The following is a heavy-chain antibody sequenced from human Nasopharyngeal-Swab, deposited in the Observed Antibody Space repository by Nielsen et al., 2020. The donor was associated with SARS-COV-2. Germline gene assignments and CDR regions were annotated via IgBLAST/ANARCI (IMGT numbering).Heavy chain of an antibody. CDR3: ARGHYGLDV. V-gene: IGHV3-7*03. Sequence: GESLKISCKASGFTFSEHWMPWVRQAPGKGPEWVAHIRETENEMYYVDSMKGRFTISRDNAKNSVYLQVDSLRVEDTAVYYCARGHYGLDVWGQGTTVTVSS. J-gene: IGHJ6*02. CDR1: GFTFSEHW. CDR2: IRETENEM.